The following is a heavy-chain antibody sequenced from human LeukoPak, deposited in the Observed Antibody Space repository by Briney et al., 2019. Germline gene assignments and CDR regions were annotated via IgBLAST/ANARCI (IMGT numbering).Heavy chain of an antibody. CDR1: GYSISGDYS. D-gene: IGHD3-22*01. CDR2: IYHNGNT. V-gene: IGHV4-38-2*02. CDR3: ASYKTYYDSSGNPFDY. J-gene: IGHJ4*02. Sequence: SETLSLTCTVFGYSISGDYSWGWIRQPPGKGLEWIGSIYHNGNTYYNSSLKSRVTISVDTSENQFSLKLSSVTAADTAVYYCASYKTYYDSSGNPFDYWGQGTLVTVSS.